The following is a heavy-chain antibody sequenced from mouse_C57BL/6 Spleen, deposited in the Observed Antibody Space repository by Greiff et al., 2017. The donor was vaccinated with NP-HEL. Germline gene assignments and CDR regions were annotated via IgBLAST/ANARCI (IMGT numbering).Heavy chain of an antibody. Sequence: VQLQQPGAELVKPGASVKLSCKASGYTFTSYWMHWVKQRPGPGLEWIGMIHPNSGSTNYNEKFKSKATLTVDKSSSTAYMQLSSLTSEDSAVYYCASPYYDYALFAYWGQGTLVTVSA. D-gene: IGHD2-4*01. V-gene: IGHV1-64*01. CDR2: IHPNSGST. CDR3: ASPYYDYALFAY. J-gene: IGHJ3*01. CDR1: GYTFTSYW.